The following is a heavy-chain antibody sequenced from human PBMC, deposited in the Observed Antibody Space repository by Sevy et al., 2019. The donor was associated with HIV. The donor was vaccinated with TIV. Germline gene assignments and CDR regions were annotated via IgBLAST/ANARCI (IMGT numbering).Heavy chain of an antibody. Sequence: GGSLRLSCAASGFTFSSYVMSWVRQAPGKELEWVSAISYSGGSTYYADSAKGRFTISRDNSKTTLYLQMNSLRAEDTADYYCAKDLIIGSGWRLGTGPIESWGQGTLVTVSS. J-gene: IGHJ5*02. CDR1: GFTFSSYV. D-gene: IGHD6-19*01. CDR2: ISYSGGST. V-gene: IGHV3-23*01. CDR3: AKDLIIGSGWRLGTGPIES.